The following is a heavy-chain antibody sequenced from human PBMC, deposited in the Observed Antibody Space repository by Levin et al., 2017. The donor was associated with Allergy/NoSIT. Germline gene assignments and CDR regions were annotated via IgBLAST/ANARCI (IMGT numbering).Heavy chain of an antibody. CDR1: GFTFSSHA. Sequence: LSLTCAASGFTFSSHAMHWVRQAPDRGPEWVAVISYDGTRSYYADSVQGRFTISRDNSKSTLFLQMNSLRAEDTAVYYCVRDQPARVMATVTTGWLDSWGQGTLVTVSS. J-gene: IGHJ5*01. D-gene: IGHD4-11*01. CDR2: ISYDGTRS. CDR3: VRDQPARVMATVTTGWLDS. V-gene: IGHV3-30-3*01.